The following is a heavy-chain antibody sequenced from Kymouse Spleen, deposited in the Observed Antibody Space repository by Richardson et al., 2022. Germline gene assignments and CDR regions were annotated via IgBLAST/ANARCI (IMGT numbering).Heavy chain of an antibody. D-gene: IGHD1-26*01. J-gene: IGHJ4*02. Sequence: QVQLVESGGGVVQPGRSLRLSCAASGFTFSSYGMHWVRQAPGKGLEWVAVISYDGSNKYYADSVKGRFTISRDNSKNTLYLQMNSLRAEDTAVYYCAKVGATGFFDYWGQGTLVTVSS. CDR1: GFTFSSYG. CDR3: AKVGATGFFDY. CDR2: ISYDGSNK. V-gene: IGHV3-30*18.